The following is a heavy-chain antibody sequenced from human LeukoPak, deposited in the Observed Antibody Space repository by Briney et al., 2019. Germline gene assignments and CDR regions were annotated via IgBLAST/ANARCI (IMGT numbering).Heavy chain of an antibody. V-gene: IGHV3-23*01. CDR2: ISGSGGSA. CDR1: GFTFSSYA. J-gene: IGHJ6*02. CDR3: AKDKRGVVVPAAISYYYYGMDV. D-gene: IGHD2-2*02. Sequence: GGSLRLSCAASGFTFSSYAMTWVRQTPGKGLEWVSAISGSGGSAYYADSVKGRFTISRDNSKNTLYLQMNSLRAEDTAVYYCAKDKRGVVVPAAISYYYYGMDVWGQGTTVTVSS.